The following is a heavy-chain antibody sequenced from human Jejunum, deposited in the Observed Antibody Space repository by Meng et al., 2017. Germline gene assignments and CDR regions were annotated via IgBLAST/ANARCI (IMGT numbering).Heavy chain of an antibody. Sequence: GEPVASWGWVEEPGVSGEGSRKGSGSTPQHQCYQLVGTVPWTRVGVIGEINPIFGTANYAQKFQGRVSITADESTSTAYMELSSLRSEDTAVYYCAREIGGYSYGYVDYWGQGTLVTVSS. D-gene: IGHD5-18*01. CDR2: INPIFGTA. J-gene: IGHJ4*02. V-gene: IGHV1-69*01. CDR3: AREIGGYSYGYVDY. CDR1: STPQHQC.